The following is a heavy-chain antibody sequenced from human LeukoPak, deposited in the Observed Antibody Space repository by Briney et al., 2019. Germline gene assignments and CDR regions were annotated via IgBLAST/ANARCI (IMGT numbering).Heavy chain of an antibody. V-gene: IGHV3-33*01. J-gene: IGHJ4*02. CDR3: ARAVGPFDY. CDR1: GFTFSVYG. CDR2: IWHDGGNK. Sequence: PGGSLRLSCAASGFTFSVYGMHWVRQTPGKGLEWVAVIWHDGGNKYYADSLKGRFTISRDNSKNTLYLQMDSLRVEDTAVYYCARAVGPFDYWGQGTLVTVSS.